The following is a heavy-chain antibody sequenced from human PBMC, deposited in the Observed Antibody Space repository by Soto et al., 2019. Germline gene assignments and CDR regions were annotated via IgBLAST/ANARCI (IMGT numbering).Heavy chain of an antibody. Sequence: WGSLRLSCAASGFTFSSYAMHWVRQAPGKGLEWVAVISYDGSNKYYADSVKGRFTISRDNSKNTLYLQMNSLRAEDTAVYYCARVYHPIAAAGHFHYWGQGTLVTVSS. V-gene: IGHV3-30-3*01. J-gene: IGHJ4*02. D-gene: IGHD6-13*01. CDR1: GFTFSSYA. CDR3: ARVYHPIAAAGHFHY. CDR2: ISYDGSNK.